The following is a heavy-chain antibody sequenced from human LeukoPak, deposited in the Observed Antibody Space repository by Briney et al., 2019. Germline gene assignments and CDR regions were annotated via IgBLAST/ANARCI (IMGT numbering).Heavy chain of an antibody. Sequence: GGSLRLSCAASGFTFSSSAMNWVRQAPGKGLEWVSTISGSSDRTYYADSVKGRFTISRDNSKNTLFLQMNSLRAEYTAVYYCAKGYYGSGSYGWFDYWGQGTLVTVSS. V-gene: IGHV3-23*01. CDR3: AKGYYGSGSYGWFDY. D-gene: IGHD3-10*01. CDR2: ISGSSDRT. CDR1: GFTFSSSA. J-gene: IGHJ4*02.